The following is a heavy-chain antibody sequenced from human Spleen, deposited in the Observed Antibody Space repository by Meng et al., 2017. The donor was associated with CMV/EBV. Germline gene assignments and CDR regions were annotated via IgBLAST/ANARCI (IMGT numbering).Heavy chain of an antibody. Sequence: SLKISCRASGFTFTTYEMIWVRQAPGKGLEWVSGISWNSGRMGYADSVKGRFTISRDNAKNSLYLQMNSLRAEDMALYYCARDIKGYSYGHFDNWGQGTLVTVSS. CDR3: ARDIKGYSYGHFDN. J-gene: IGHJ4*02. CDR1: GFTFTTYE. CDR2: ISWNSGRM. V-gene: IGHV3-9*03. D-gene: IGHD5-18*01.